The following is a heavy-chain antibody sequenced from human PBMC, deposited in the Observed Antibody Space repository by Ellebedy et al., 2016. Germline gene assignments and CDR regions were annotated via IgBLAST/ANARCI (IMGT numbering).Heavy chain of an antibody. J-gene: IGHJ4*02. D-gene: IGHD1-26*01. V-gene: IGHV4-39*01. Sequence: LSLTCTVSGASISSSNSYWGWIRQPPGRQLEFIACIYDAESTYYNPSLKSRVTISVDTSKNQFSLNLTSVTAADTAVYYCARHTGQISGRFDYWGQGTLVTVSS. CDR3: ARHTGQISGRFDY. CDR2: IYDAEST. CDR1: GASISSSNSY.